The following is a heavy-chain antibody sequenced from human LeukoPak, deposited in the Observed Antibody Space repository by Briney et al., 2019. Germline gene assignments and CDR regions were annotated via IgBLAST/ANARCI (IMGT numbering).Heavy chain of an antibody. CDR2: ISGSGGST. Sequence: AGGSPRLSCAASGFTFSSYAMSWVRQAPGKGLEWVSAISGSGGSTYYADSVKGRFTISRDNSKNTLYLQMNSLRAEDTAVYYCAKIGHGSGSYPLYFDYWGQGTLVTVSS. CDR1: GFTFSSYA. CDR3: AKIGHGSGSYPLYFDY. D-gene: IGHD3-10*01. V-gene: IGHV3-23*01. J-gene: IGHJ4*02.